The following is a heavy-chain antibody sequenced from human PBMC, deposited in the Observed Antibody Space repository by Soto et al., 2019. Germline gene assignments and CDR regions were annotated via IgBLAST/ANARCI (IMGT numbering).Heavy chain of an antibody. V-gene: IGHV4-31*03. D-gene: IGHD5-12*01. Sequence: QVQLQETGPGLVKPSQTLSLTCTVSGGSISSGGYYWSWIRQHPGKGLEWIGYIYYSGSTYYNPSLKSRVTISVDTSKNQFSLKLSSVTAADTAVYYCARDDRDGYNYFVYWGQGTLVTVSS. CDR2: IYYSGST. J-gene: IGHJ4*02. CDR1: GGSISSGGYY. CDR3: ARDDRDGYNYFVY.